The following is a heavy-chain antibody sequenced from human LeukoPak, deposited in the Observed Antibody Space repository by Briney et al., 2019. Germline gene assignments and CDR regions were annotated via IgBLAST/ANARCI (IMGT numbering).Heavy chain of an antibody. CDR2: INPNSGAT. CDR1: GYTFTDCY. Sequence: ASVKVSCKASGYTFTDCYIHWVRQAPGQGLEWMGWINPNSGATNSAQNFQGRVTMTRDTSISTAYMDLTRLKSEDTAVYYCARSERRLDISHYYYPMDVWGQGTTVTVSS. J-gene: IGHJ6*02. CDR3: ARSERRLDISHYYYPMDV. D-gene: IGHD1-1*01. V-gene: IGHV1-2*02.